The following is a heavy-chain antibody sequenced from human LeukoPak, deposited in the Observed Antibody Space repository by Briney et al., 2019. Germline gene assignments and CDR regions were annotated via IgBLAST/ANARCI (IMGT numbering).Heavy chain of an antibody. Sequence: GASVKVSCKASGYSFTDYYIHWVRQAPGQGLECMGWINPYSGVTTYAQKFQGRVTMTRDTSISTAYMDLSELKSADTAVYYCARAHDSGGLLIDYWGQGTLVTVSS. CDR2: INPYSGVT. D-gene: IGHD4/OR15-4a*01. CDR1: GYSFTDYY. CDR3: ARAHDSGGLLIDY. J-gene: IGHJ4*02. V-gene: IGHV1-2*02.